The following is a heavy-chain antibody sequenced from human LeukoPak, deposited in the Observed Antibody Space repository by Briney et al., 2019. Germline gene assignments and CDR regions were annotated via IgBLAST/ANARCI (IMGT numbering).Heavy chain of an antibody. CDR3: AELGITMIGGV. V-gene: IGHV3-21*01. CDR2: ISSSSSYI. D-gene: IGHD3-10*02. CDR1: GFTFSSYS. Sequence: PGGSLRLSCAASGFTFSSYSMNWVRQAPGKGLEWVSSISSSSSYIYYADSVKGRFTISRDNAKSSLYLQINSLRAEDTAVYYCAELGITMIGGVWGKGTTVTISS. J-gene: IGHJ6*04.